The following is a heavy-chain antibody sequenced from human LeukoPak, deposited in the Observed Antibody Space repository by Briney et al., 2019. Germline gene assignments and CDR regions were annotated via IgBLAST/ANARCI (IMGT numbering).Heavy chain of an antibody. D-gene: IGHD2-15*01. CDR2: INQDGSGK. CDR1: GFALSDCW. CDR3: ARGPGYLTDY. V-gene: IGHV3-7*01. Sequence: GGSLGLSCAASGFALSDCWMTWFRQAPGKGLEWVANINQDGSGKRSVDSVKGRFTISKDNAKNSLYLQMNSLRVEDTAVYYCARGPGYLTDYWGQGTLVTVSS. J-gene: IGHJ4*02.